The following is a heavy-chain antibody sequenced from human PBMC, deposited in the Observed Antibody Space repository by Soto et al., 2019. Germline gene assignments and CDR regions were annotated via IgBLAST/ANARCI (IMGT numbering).Heavy chain of an antibody. CDR1: GFTFSSYA. D-gene: IGHD2-2*02. V-gene: IGHV3-23*01. CDR2: ISGSGGST. CDR3: AIHLRGYCSSTSCYREDYYYYGMDV. J-gene: IGHJ6*02. Sequence: GGSLRLSCAASGFTFSSYAMSWVRQAPGKGLEWVSAISGSGGSTYYADSVKGRFTISRDSSKNTLYLQMNSLRAEDTAVYYCAIHLRGYCSSTSCYREDYYYYGMDVWGQGTTVTVSS.